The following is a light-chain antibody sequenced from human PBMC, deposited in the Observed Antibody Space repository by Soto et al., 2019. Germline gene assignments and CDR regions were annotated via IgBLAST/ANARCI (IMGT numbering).Light chain of an antibody. Sequence: EIVLPQSPATLSLSPGERATLSCGASQSVSSSYLPWYQQKPGLAPRLLLYDASSRATSIPYRFSGSGSGTDFTLTISRLVPEDFAVYCCQQYGSSPYTFGQGTKLEIK. V-gene: IGKV3D-20*01. CDR2: DAS. J-gene: IGKJ2*01. CDR1: QSVSSSY. CDR3: QQYGSSPYT.